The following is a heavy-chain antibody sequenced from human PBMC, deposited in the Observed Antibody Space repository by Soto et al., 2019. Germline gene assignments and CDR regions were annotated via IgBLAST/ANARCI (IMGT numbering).Heavy chain of an antibody. CDR3: ARDLSVGSGYYLGYYYGMDV. CDR2: IYYSGST. J-gene: IGHJ6*02. Sequence: KPSETLSLACTVSGGSISSGGYYWSWIRQHPGKGLEWIGYIYYSGSTYYNPSLKSRVTISVDTSKNQFSLKLSSVTAADTAVYYCARDLSVGSGYYLGYYYGMDVWGQGTTVTVSS. V-gene: IGHV4-31*03. D-gene: IGHD3-3*01. CDR1: GGSISSGGYY.